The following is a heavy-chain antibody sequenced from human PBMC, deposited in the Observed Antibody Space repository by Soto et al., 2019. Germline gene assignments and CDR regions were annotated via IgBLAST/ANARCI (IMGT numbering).Heavy chain of an antibody. CDR1: GGSISSSSYY. CDR2: IFYSVST. V-gene: IGHV4-39*07. D-gene: IGHD3-10*01. CDR3: VRGVLS. J-gene: IGHJ1*01. Sequence: SETLSLTCTVSGGSISSSSYYWGWIRQPPGKGLEWIGSIFYSVSTYYNPSLKSRVTISVDTSKNQFSLKLSSVTAADTAVYFCVRGVLSWGQGTLVTVSS.